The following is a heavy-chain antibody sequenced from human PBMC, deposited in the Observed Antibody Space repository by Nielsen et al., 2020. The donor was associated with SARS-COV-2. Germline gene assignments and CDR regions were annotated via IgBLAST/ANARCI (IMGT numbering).Heavy chain of an antibody. CDR3: AKAGVMITFGGDVDYFES. J-gene: IGHJ4*02. CDR2: ISYDRSNI. CDR1: GFTFCNYG. D-gene: IGHD3-16*01. Sequence: GESLKISCAAYGFTFCNYGMHWVRQAPGKGLEWVAAISYDRSNIYYADSVKGRFTISRDSSRNTLNLHMNSLRSEDTAVYYCAKAGVMITFGGDVDYFESWGQGTLVTVSS. V-gene: IGHV3-30*18.